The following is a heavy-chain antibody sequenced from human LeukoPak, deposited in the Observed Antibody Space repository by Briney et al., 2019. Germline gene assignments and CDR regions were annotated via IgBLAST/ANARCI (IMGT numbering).Heavy chain of an antibody. D-gene: IGHD2-2*01. J-gene: IGHJ6*03. Sequence: ASVKVSCKASGYTFTSYYMHWVRQAPGQGLEWMGIINPSGGSTSYAQKFQGRVTMTRDMSTSTVYMELSSLRSEDTAVYYCARLRVVPAAKPSRYYYYYMDVWGKGTTVTVSS. CDR1: GYTFTSYY. CDR3: ARLRVVPAAKPSRYYYYYMDV. CDR2: INPSGGST. V-gene: IGHV1-46*01.